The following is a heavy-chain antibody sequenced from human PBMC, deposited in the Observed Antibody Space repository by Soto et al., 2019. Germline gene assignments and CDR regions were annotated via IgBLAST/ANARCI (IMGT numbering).Heavy chain of an antibody. J-gene: IGHJ6*02. CDR2: ISAYNGNT. CDR1: GYTFTSYH. V-gene: IGHV1-18*01. Sequence: ASVKVSCKASGYTFTSYHITWVRQAPGQGLEWMGWISAYNGNTNYAQNFQGRVSMTTDSSTTTAYMELRNLRSDDTAVYYCARDLGPPSGMDVWGQGTTVTVSS. CDR3: ARDLGPPSGMDV.